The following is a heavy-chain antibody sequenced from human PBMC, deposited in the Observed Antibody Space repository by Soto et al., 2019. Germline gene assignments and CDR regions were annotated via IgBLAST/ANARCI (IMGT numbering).Heavy chain of an antibody. Sequence: QVQLVQSGAEVKKPGASVKVSCKASGHTFTGHHMHWVRQAPGQGLEWMGYIDLDNDNRASAQKFQGRVTPTRDTSITTAYMELSGLRSDDTAVYYCGLEPTGTGGFDYWGQGTLVTVSS. D-gene: IGHD7-27*01. J-gene: IGHJ4*02. V-gene: IGHV1-2*02. CDR1: GHTFTGHH. CDR3: GLEPTGTGGFDY. CDR2: IDLDNDNR.